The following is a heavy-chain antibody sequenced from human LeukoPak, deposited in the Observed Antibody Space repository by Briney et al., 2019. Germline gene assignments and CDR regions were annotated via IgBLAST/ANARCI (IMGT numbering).Heavy chain of an antibody. CDR3: ARPSFTDYYGSGSYPGPLDY. CDR2: ISSSGSTI. D-gene: IGHD3-10*01. V-gene: IGHV3-11*04. Sequence: GGSLRLSCAASGFTFSDYYMSWIRQAPGKGLEWVSYISSSGSTIYYADSVKGRFTISRDNAKNSLYLQMNSLRAEDTAVYYCARPSFTDYYGSGSYPGPLDYWGQGTLVTVSS. J-gene: IGHJ4*02. CDR1: GFTFSDYY.